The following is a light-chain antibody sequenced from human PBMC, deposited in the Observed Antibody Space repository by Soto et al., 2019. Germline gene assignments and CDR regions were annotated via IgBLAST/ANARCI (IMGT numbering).Light chain of an antibody. J-gene: IGLJ3*02. CDR2: GNT. Sequence: QSVLTQPPSVSGAPGQRVTISCTGSSSNIGAGYHVHWYLQLPGTAPKLLIYGNTNRPSGVPDRFSGSRSGTSASLAITGLQAEDEADYYCQSYDSSLSVWVFGGGTKLTVL. V-gene: IGLV1-40*01. CDR1: SSNIGAGYH. CDR3: QSYDSSLSVWV.